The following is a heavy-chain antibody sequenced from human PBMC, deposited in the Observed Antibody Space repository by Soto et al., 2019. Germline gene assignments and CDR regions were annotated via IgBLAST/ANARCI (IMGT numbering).Heavy chain of an antibody. CDR3: ARGIGPYYFDY. J-gene: IGHJ4*02. D-gene: IGHD1-26*01. CDR1: GHTVTSYA. CDR2: INAGNGNT. V-gene: IGHV1-3*01. Sequence: ASVKVSCKASGHTVTSYAMHWVRQSPGQRLEWMGWINAGNGNTKYSQKFQGRVTITRDTSASTAYMELSSLRSEDTAVYYCARGIGPYYFDYWGQGTLVTVSS.